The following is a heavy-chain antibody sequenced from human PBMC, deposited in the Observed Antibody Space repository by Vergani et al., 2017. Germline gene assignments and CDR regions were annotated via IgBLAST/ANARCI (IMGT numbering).Heavy chain of an antibody. D-gene: IGHD6-13*01. J-gene: IGHJ6*02. Sequence: QVQLVQSGAEVKKPGASVKVSCKASGYTFTSYGISWVRQAPGQGLEWMGGIIPIFGTANYAQKFQGRVTITADESTSTAYMELSSLRSEDTAVYYCARARGRTGYSSSWYDLYYYYGMDVWGQGTTVTVSS. CDR1: GYTFTSYG. V-gene: IGHV1-69*13. CDR2: IIPIFGTA. CDR3: ARARGRTGYSSSWYDLYYYYGMDV.